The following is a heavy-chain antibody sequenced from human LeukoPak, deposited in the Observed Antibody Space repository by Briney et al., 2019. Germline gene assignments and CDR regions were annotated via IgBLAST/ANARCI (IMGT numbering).Heavy chain of an antibody. CDR1: GSGFTFGNFA. CDR3: AKDGSWGDYYFYFYMDV. D-gene: IGHD3-16*01. CDR2: ISGSGYYT. V-gene: IGHV3-23*01. J-gene: IGHJ6*03. Sequence: GGSLRLSCEASGSGFTFGNFALSWVRQAPGKGLEWVSGISGSGYYTYCADSVKGRFTISRDNSKNTLYIQMNSLRAEDTAVYYCAKDGSWGDYYFYFYMDVWGTGTTVTVSS.